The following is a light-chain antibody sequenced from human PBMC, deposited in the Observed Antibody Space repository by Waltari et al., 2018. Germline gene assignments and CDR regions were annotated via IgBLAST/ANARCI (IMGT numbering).Light chain of an antibody. CDR2: DTS. Sequence: EIVLTQSPANLSLSPGERANLSCRASQSVRSYLAWYQQNPGQSPRLLIYDTSNRATGIPARFSGSGPGTDFTLTISSPEPEDFAVYYCQQQRTFGGGTKVEIK. J-gene: IGKJ4*01. CDR3: QQQRT. CDR1: QSVRSY. V-gene: IGKV3-11*01.